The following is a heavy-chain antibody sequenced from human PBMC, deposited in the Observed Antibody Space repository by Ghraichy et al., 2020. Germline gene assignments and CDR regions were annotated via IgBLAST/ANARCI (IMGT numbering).Heavy chain of an antibody. CDR1: GFTFSSYA. V-gene: IGHV3-23*01. CDR3: AKERYYDFWSGDDAFDI. CDR2: ISGSGGST. J-gene: IGHJ3*02. D-gene: IGHD3-3*01. Sequence: GESLNISCAASGFTFSSYAMSWVRQAPGKGLEWVSAISGSGGSTYYADSVKGRFTISRDNSKNTLYLQMNSLRAEDTAVYYCAKERYYDFWSGDDAFDIWGQGTMVTVSS.